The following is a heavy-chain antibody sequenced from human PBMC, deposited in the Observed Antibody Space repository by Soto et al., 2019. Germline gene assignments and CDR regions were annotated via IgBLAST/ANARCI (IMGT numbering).Heavy chain of an antibody. CDR1: GYPFTDLY. V-gene: IGHV1-2*02. CDR2: IDPRSGAS. Sequence: ASVKASCNPSGYPFTDLYIHWVRQAPGLWLEWMGWIDPRSGASRKIQRFQGRFTMTRDTLTNTVYMELLSLSSDDTDGYCCAKGNYGILELWRQGPLVTV. D-gene: IGHD3-10*01. CDR3: AKGNYGILEL. J-gene: IGHJ4*02.